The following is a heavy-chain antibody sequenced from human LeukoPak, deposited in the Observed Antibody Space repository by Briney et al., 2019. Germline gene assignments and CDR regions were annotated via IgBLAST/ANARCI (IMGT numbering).Heavy chain of an antibody. Sequence: GGPLRLSCAASGFIFSNYWMDWVRQAPGKGLELVATIKHDGSEKFYVDSVKGRFTVSRDNAKNSLYLQANSLRGEDTAVYFCARDTARTKDYWGQGTLVIVSS. J-gene: IGHJ4*02. D-gene: IGHD6-6*01. CDR2: IKHDGSEK. CDR3: ARDTARTKDY. CDR1: GFIFSNYW. V-gene: IGHV3-7*05.